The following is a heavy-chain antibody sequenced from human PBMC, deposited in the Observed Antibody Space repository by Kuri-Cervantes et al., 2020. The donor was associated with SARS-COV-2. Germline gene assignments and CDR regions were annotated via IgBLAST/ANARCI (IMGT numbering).Heavy chain of an antibody. Sequence: GESLKISCAASGFAFSSYAMSWVRQAPGKGLEWVSAISGSGGSTYYADSVKGRFTISRDNSKNTLYLQMNSLRAEDTAVYYCTTEPRPSRPNIVVVIADGLGGYWGQGTLVTVSS. CDR2: ISGSGGST. D-gene: IGHD2-21*01. V-gene: IGHV3-23*01. CDR3: TTEPRPSRPNIVVVIADGLGGY. J-gene: IGHJ4*02. CDR1: GFAFSSYA.